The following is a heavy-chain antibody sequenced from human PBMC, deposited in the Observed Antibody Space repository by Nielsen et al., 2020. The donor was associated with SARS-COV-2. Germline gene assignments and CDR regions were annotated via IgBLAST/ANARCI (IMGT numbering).Heavy chain of an antibody. D-gene: IGHD2-15*01. CDR1: GFAFDDYG. V-gene: IGHV3-20*04. CDR2: INWNGGTT. CDR3: ARGGHLLLN. Sequence: GESLKISCAASGFAFDDYGMSWVRQAPGKGLEWVATINWNGGTTHFVDSLKGRFTISRDNTRNSVFLQMDSLRPEDTAVYFCARGGHLLLNWGQGSLVSVSS. J-gene: IGHJ4*02.